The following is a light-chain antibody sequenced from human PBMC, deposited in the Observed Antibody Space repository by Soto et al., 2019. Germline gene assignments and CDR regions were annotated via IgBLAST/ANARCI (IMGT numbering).Light chain of an antibody. CDR1: QSVSSN. CDR3: QQYNNWPPLT. V-gene: IGKV3-15*01. CDR2: CAS. J-gene: IGKJ1*01. Sequence: EIMMTQSPATLSVSPGERATLSCRASQSVSSNLAWYQQKPGQAPRLLIYCASTRATGIPARFSGSGSGTEFTLTISSLQSEDFAVYYCQQYNNWPPLTFGQGTKLEIK.